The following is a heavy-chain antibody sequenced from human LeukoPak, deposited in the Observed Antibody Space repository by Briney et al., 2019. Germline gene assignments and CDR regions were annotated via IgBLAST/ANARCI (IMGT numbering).Heavy chain of an antibody. V-gene: IGHV4-4*07. CDR2: IYSSGST. CDR1: GGSISSYY. CDR3: ARDKPGDYGDLNWFDP. J-gene: IGHJ5*02. D-gene: IGHD4-17*01. Sequence: SDTLSLTCTVSGGSISSYYWSWMRQPAGKGLEWIGRIYSSGSTKYNPSLKSRVTMSVDTSKNQLSLKLSSVPAADTAVYYRARDKPGDYGDLNWFDPWGQGTLVTVSS.